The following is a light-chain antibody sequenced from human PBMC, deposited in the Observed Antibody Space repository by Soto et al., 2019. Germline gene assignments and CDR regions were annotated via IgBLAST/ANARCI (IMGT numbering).Light chain of an antibody. CDR2: GAS. Sequence: EIVLTQSPGTLSLSPGERATLSCRASQSVSSSYLAWYQQKPGQAPRLLIYGASSGATGIPDRFSGSGSGTDFTLTIIRLEPEDFAVYYCQQYGSSPLTFGGGTKVEIK. V-gene: IGKV3-20*01. CDR1: QSVSSSY. CDR3: QQYGSSPLT. J-gene: IGKJ4*01.